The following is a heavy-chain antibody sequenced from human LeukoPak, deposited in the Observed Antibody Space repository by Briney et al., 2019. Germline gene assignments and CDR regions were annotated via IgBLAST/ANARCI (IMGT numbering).Heavy chain of an antibody. J-gene: IGHJ5*02. D-gene: IGHD2-2*01. CDR2: ISGSDGGA. CDR3: AKSAALGYCSSTSCPIDP. CDR1: GFTFSDYA. Sequence: GGSLRLSCAASGFTFSDYAMNWVRQAPGKGLEWVSAISGSDGGAHYSDSVKGRFTISRDNSKNTLFLQMSSLRAEDTAIYYCAKSAALGYCSSTSCPIDPWGQGTLVTVSS. V-gene: IGHV3-23*01.